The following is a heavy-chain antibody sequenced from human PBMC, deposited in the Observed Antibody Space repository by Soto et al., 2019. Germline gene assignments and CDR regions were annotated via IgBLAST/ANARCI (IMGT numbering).Heavy chain of an antibody. CDR2: IVGRTTSNP. CDR3: ARDKDAFDV. J-gene: IGHJ3*01. Sequence: EGQLVQSGGGLVKPAGSLRLSCVASGFTFSDYSMNWVRQAPGKGLEWVASIVGRTTSNPYYTTSVKGRFTISRDNAKSSLYLQMDSLRPDDTAMYYCARDKDAFDVWGQGVMVTVS. V-gene: IGHV3-21*01. CDR1: GFTFSDYS.